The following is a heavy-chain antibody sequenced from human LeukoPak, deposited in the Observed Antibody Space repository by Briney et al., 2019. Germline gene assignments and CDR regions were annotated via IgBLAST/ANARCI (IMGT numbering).Heavy chain of an antibody. CDR1: GFTFSSYS. CDR3: ARQGVGYDEPIDY. Sequence: GGSLRLSCAASGFTFSSYSMNWVRQAPGKGLEWVSSISSSSNYIYYADSVKGRFTISRDNAKNSLNLQMNSLRAEDTAVYYCARQGVGYDEPIDYWGQGTLVTVSS. D-gene: IGHD5-12*01. V-gene: IGHV3-21*01. J-gene: IGHJ4*02. CDR2: ISSSSNYI.